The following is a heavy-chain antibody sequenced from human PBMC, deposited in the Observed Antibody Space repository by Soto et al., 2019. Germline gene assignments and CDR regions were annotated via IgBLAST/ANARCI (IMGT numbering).Heavy chain of an antibody. J-gene: IGHJ4*02. CDR2: ISAYNGNT. CDR3: ARDHCSSTSCYTAVDY. CDR1: GYIFPDYY. D-gene: IGHD2-2*02. V-gene: IGHV1-18*04. Sequence: QVQLVQSGAEVKKPGASVKVSCKASGYIFPDYYVHWVRQAPGEGLEWMGWISAYNGNTNYAQKLQGRVTMTTDTSTSTAYMELRSLRSDDTAVYYCARDHCSSTSCYTAVDYWGQGTLVTVSS.